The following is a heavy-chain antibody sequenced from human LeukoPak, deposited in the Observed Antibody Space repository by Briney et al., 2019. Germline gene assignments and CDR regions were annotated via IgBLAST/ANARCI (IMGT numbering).Heavy chain of an antibody. Sequence: GASVKVSCKASGYTFTSYDISWVRQAPGQGLEWMGWISAYNGNTNYAQKLQGRVTMTTDTSTSTAYMELRSLRSDDTAVYYCARPYYYDSSGYFGLDAFDIWGQGTMVTVSS. J-gene: IGHJ3*02. V-gene: IGHV1-18*01. D-gene: IGHD3-22*01. CDR1: GYTFTSYD. CDR3: ARPYYYDSSGYFGLDAFDI. CDR2: ISAYNGNT.